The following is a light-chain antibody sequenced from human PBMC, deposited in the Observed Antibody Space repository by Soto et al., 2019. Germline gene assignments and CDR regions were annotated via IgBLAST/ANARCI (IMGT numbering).Light chain of an antibody. CDR2: EVN. V-gene: IGLV2-8*01. CDR1: SSDVGGYNY. J-gene: IGLJ1*01. Sequence: QSALTQPPSASGSPGQSGAISCTGTSSDVGGYNYVAWYQQHPGKAPKLMIYEVNKRPSGVPDRSSGSKSGNTASLTVSGLQAEDEADYYCSSYAGSSNVFGTGTKLTVL. CDR3: SSYAGSSNV.